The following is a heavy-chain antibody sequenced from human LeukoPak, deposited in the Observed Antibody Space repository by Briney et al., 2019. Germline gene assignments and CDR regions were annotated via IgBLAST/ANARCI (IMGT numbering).Heavy chain of an antibody. D-gene: IGHD1-26*01. J-gene: IGHJ4*02. CDR3: AREERIVGATPFDY. CDR2: ISSSSYI. Sequence: GGSLRLSCAASGFTFSSYSMNWVRQAPGKGLEWVSSISSSSYIYYADSVKGRFTISRDNAKNSLYLQMNSLRAEDTAVYYCAREERIVGATPFDYWGQGTLVTVSS. CDR1: GFTFSSYS. V-gene: IGHV3-21*01.